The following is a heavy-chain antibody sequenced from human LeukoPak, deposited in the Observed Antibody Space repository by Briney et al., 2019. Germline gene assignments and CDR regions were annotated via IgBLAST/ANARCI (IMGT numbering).Heavy chain of an antibody. Sequence: GASVKVSCKASGYTFTSYYMHWVRQAPGQGLEWMGIINPSGGSTSYAQKFQGRVTMTRDMSTSTVYMELSSLRSEDTAVYYCARAPAGGIAARPGILDYWGQGILVTVSS. CDR1: GYTFTSYY. J-gene: IGHJ4*02. CDR2: INPSGGST. D-gene: IGHD6-6*01. CDR3: ARAPAGGIAARPGILDY. V-gene: IGHV1-46*01.